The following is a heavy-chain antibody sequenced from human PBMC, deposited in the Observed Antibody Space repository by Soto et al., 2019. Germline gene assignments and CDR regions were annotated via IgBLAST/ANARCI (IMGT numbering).Heavy chain of an antibody. V-gene: IGHV3-53*01. D-gene: IGHD5-12*01. CDR1: GFTVTINY. CDR2: IYTGGTT. J-gene: IGHJ4*02. CDR3: HGYGH. Sequence: EVQVVESGGGLIQPGGSLRLSCAVSGFTVTINYMSWVRQAPGKGLEWVSVIYTGGTTFYADSVKGRFTISRDTSRNTLYLQMNSLRGEDTAVYYCHGYGHWGQGTLVTFSS.